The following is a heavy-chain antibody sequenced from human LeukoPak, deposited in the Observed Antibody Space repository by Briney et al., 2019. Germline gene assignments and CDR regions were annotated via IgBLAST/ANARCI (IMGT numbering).Heavy chain of an antibody. CDR2: IYTSGST. D-gene: IGHD1-26*01. J-gene: IGHJ4*02. Sequence: SETLSLTCTVSGGSISGYYWTWIRQPAGKGLEWIGRIYTSGSTNYNPSLKSRVTMSVDTSRNQFSLKLSSVTAADTAVYYCARLSGSQTTPYWGQGTLVTVSS. V-gene: IGHV4-4*07. CDR1: GGSISGYY. CDR3: ARLSGSQTTPY.